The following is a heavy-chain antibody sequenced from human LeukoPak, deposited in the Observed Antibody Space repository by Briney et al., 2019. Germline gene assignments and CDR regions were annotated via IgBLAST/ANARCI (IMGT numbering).Heavy chain of an antibody. CDR3: ARDPVPAAMREYYYYYYMDV. Sequence: GASVKVSCKASGYTFTGYYMHWVRQAPGQGLEWMGWINPNSGGTNYAQKFQGRVTMTRDTPISTAYMELSRLRSDDTAVYYCARDPVPAAMREYYYYYYMDVWGKGTTVTISS. CDR1: GYTFTGYY. D-gene: IGHD2-2*01. CDR2: INPNSGGT. V-gene: IGHV1-2*02. J-gene: IGHJ6*03.